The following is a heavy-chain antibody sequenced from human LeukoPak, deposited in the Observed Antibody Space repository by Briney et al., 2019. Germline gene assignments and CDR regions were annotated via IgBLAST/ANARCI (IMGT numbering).Heavy chain of an antibody. CDR2: IIPIFGTA. CDR3: ARGEPIMITFGGVIVTGFDY. J-gene: IGHJ4*02. V-gene: IGHV1-69*13. Sequence: GASVKVSCKASGGTFSSYAISWVRQAPGQGLEWMGGIIPIFGTANYAQKFQGRVTITADESTSTAYMELSSLRSEVTAVYYCARGEPIMITFGGVIVTGFDYWGQGTLVTVSS. D-gene: IGHD3-16*02. CDR1: GGTFSSYA.